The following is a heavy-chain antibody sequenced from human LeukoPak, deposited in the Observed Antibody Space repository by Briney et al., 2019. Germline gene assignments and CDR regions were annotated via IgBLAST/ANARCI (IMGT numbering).Heavy chain of an antibody. D-gene: IGHD5-18*01. CDR1: GVSFSGYY. J-gene: IGHJ6*02. V-gene: IGHV4-34*01. CDR3: ARVHQLESGYSYGYLETVYYYYGMDV. CDR2: INHSGST. Sequence: SETLSLTCAVYGVSFSGYYWSWIRQPPGKGLEWIGEINHSGSTNYNPSLKSRVTISVDTSKNQFSLKLSSVTAADTAVCYCARVHQLESGYSYGYLETVYYYYGMDVWGQGTTVTVSS.